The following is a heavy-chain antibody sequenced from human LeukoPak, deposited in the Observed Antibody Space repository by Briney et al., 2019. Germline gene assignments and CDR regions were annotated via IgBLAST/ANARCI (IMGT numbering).Heavy chain of an antibody. CDR1: GFTFSSYE. CDR3: ARDLEATGSFDY. CDR2: ISSSGSTI. Sequence: GGSPRLSCAASGFTFSSYEMNWVRQAPGKGLEWVSYISSSGSTIYYADSVKGRFTISRDNSKNTLYLQMNSLRAEDTAVYYCARDLEATGSFDYWGQGTLVTVSS. D-gene: IGHD1-26*01. V-gene: IGHV3-48*03. J-gene: IGHJ4*02.